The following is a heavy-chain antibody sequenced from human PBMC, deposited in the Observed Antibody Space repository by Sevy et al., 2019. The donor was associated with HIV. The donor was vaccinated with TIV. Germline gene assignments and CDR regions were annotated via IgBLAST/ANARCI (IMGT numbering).Heavy chain of an antibody. J-gene: IGHJ6*02. Sequence: GGSLRLSCAASGFTFSNAWMNWVRQAPGKGLEWVGRIKSKTDAGTTDYAAPVKGRFTISRDDSKNTLYLQMTSLKTEDTAVYYCSTEVVVPAASHYYGMDVWGQGTTVTVSS. CDR1: GFTFSNAW. V-gene: IGHV3-15*07. D-gene: IGHD2-2*01. CDR2: IKSKTDAGTT. CDR3: STEVVVPAASHYYGMDV.